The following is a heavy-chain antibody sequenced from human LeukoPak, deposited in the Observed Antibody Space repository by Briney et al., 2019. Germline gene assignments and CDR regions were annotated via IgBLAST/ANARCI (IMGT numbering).Heavy chain of an antibody. Sequence: GGSLRLSCAASGFTFSSYAMNWVRQAPGKGLEWVAVISYDGSNKYYADSVKGRFTISRDNSKNTLYLQMNSLRAEDTAVYYCAKDPRHIVVVTAIQGFDYWGQGTLVTVSS. CDR2: ISYDGSNK. D-gene: IGHD2-21*02. J-gene: IGHJ4*02. V-gene: IGHV3-30*18. CDR1: GFTFSSYA. CDR3: AKDPRHIVVVTAIQGFDY.